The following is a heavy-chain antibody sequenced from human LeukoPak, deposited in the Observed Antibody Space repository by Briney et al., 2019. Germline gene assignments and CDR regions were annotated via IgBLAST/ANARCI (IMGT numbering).Heavy chain of an antibody. J-gene: IGHJ4*02. CDR2: IYHSGST. Sequence: PSQTLSLTCAVSGGSISSGGYSWGWIRQPPGKGLEWIGYIYHSGSTYYNPSLKSRVTISVDRSKNQFSLKLSSVTAADTAVYYCARDYYDSSGYYFDYWGQGTLVTVSS. V-gene: IGHV4-30-2*01. CDR1: GGSISSGGYS. CDR3: ARDYYDSSGYYFDY. D-gene: IGHD3-22*01.